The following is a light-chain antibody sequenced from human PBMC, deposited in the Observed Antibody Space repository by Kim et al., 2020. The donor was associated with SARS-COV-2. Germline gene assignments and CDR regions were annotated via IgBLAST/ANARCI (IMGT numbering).Light chain of an antibody. V-gene: IGLV3-21*04. CDR1: NIGSQR. J-gene: IGLJ3*02. CDR2: YNS. Sequence: AAGKAATITCGRYNIGSQRVHWYQERPGQAPALVIYYNSVRHSGNPQRFSGSSSGNTATLTISRVEAGDEADYYCQVWDFGSDHWVFGGGTQLTVL. CDR3: QVWDFGSDHWV.